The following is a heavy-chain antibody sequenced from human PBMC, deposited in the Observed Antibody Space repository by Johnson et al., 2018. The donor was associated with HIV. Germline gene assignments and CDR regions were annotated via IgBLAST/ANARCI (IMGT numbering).Heavy chain of an antibody. Sequence: VQLVESGGGVVQPGRSLRLSCAASGFTFSSYAMHWVRQAPGKGLDWVAVISDDGANKDYADSVKGRFTLPRDNTTSTLYLQMNSLRDEDTAVYFCAKDTEDSVRMVYAPFDIWGQGTLVTVSS. CDR3: AKDTEDSVRMVYAPFDI. CDR2: ISDDGANK. V-gene: IGHV3-30-3*01. J-gene: IGHJ3*02. CDR1: GFTFSSYA. D-gene: IGHD2-8*01.